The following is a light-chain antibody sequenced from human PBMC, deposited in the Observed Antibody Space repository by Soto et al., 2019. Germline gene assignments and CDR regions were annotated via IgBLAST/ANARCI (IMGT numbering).Light chain of an antibody. CDR3: QQYNNWPPIT. V-gene: IGKV3-20*01. Sequence: EIVLTQSPGTLSLSPGERATLSCRASQSVPSNFLAWYQQKPGQAPILVIYGVSRRATGIPDRFSGSGSGTDFTLTISRLEPEDFAVYYCQQYNNWPPITFGQGTRLEIE. CDR1: QSVPSNF. CDR2: GVS. J-gene: IGKJ5*01.